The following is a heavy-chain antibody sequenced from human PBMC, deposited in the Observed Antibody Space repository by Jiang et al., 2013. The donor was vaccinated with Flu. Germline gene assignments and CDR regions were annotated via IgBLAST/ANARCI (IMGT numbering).Heavy chain of an antibody. CDR2: INSDGSDT. CDR1: RSSPSVTTG. J-gene: IGHJ6*03. CDR3: ARSGVHYDSGMSFYYCYMDV. Sequence: RLSCSASRSSPSVTTGCTGSGQVPGKGLVWVSEINSDGSDTKYAESVKGRFTTSRDNAKNTLYLQMHSLRAEDTAMYFCARSGVHYDSGMSFYYCYMDVWGKGTTVTVSS. D-gene: IGHD3-10*01. V-gene: IGHV3-74*03.